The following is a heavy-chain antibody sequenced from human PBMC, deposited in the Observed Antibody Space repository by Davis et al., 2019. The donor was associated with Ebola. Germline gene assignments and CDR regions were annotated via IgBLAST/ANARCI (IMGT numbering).Heavy chain of an antibody. J-gene: IGHJ6*02. D-gene: IGHD6-6*01. CDR3: AKDSSSQGYYYYGMDV. CDR1: GFNSNNYA. Sequence: SLKISCETSGFNSNNYAMHWVRQAPGKGLEWVSGISWNSGSIGYADSVKGRFTISRDNAKNSLYLQMNSLRAEDTALYYCAKDSSSQGYYYYGMDVWGQGTTVTVSS. V-gene: IGHV3-9*02. CDR2: ISWNSGSI.